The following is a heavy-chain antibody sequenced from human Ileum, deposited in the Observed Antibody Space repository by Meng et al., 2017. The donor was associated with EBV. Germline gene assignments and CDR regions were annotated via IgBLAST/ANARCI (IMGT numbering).Heavy chain of an antibody. J-gene: IGHJ4*02. CDR2: IYHSGST. CDR1: GDSISSNNW. V-gene: IGHV4-4*02. CDR3: ASGRDYAWHS. D-gene: IGHD4-17*01. Sequence: VAQQESGPGLVKPSGTLSLTCAVSGDSISSNNWWSWVRQPPGKGLEWIGEIYHSGSTNYNPSFKSRVTMSVDKSKNQISLNLSSVTAADTAVYYCASGRDYAWHSWGRGTLVTVSS.